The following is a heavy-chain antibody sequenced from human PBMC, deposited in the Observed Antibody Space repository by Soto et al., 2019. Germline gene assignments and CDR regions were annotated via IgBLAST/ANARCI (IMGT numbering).Heavy chain of an antibody. CDR2: MNPNGGNT. CDR1: GYNFTSYD. V-gene: IGHV1-8*01. CDR3: ARGAAAAGIDY. D-gene: IGHD6-13*01. Sequence: ASVKASCKAYGYNFTSYDINRVRQATGQGLEWMGWMNPNGGNTGYAQKFQGRVTMTRNTSISTAYMELSSLRSEDTAVYYCARGAAAAGIDYWGQGTLVTVSS. J-gene: IGHJ4*02.